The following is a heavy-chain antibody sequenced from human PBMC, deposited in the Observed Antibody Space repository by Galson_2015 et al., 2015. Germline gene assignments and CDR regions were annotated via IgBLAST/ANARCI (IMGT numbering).Heavy chain of an antibody. J-gene: IGHJ3*01. CDR3: ARYALVRDYYLYHLGAGAFDV. CDR2: IIPIFGTP. D-gene: IGHD3-22*01. Sequence: SVKVSCKASGGIFSTYAISWVRQAPGQGLEWMGGIIPIFGTPKFAQKFQGRVTMTADESTGAAYMELSSLSSEDTAVYYCARYALVRDYYLYHLGAGAFDVWGQGTVVTVSS. V-gene: IGHV1-69*13. CDR1: GGIFSTYA.